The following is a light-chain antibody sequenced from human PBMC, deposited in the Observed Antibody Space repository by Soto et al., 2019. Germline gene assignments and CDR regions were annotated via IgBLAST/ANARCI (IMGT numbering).Light chain of an antibody. Sequence: EIVLTQPPATLSLSPGERATLSCRASQSVSSYLAWYQQKPGQAPRLLIYGASTRATGIPARFSGSGSGTEFTLTISSLQSEDFAVYYCQQYNTWSTFGQGTKVDI. J-gene: IGKJ1*01. CDR2: GAS. CDR1: QSVSSY. CDR3: QQYNTWST. V-gene: IGKV3-15*01.